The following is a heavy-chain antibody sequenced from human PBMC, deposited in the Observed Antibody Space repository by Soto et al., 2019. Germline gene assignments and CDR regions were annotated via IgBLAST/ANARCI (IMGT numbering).Heavy chain of an antibody. CDR2: ISYDGSNK. D-gene: IGHD5-18*01. V-gene: IGHV3-30-3*01. CDR3: ASSYAWIQLWQIDY. J-gene: IGHJ4*02. CDR1: GFTFSSYA. Sequence: PGGSLRLSCAASGFTFSSYAMHWVRQAPGKGLEWVAVISYDGSNKYYADSVKGRFTISRDNSKNTLYLQMNSLRAEDTAVYYCASSYAWIQLWQIDYWGQGTLITVSS.